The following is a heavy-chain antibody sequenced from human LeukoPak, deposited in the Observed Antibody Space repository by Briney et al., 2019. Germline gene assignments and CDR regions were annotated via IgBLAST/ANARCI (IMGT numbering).Heavy chain of an antibody. CDR3: ARGDVVVPATIPVYELFY. D-gene: IGHD2-2*02. CDR1: GGTFSSYA. J-gene: IGHJ4*02. CDR2: IIPIFGTA. Sequence: GASVKVSCKASGGTFSSYAISWVRQAPGQGLEWMVGIIPIFGTANYAQKFQSRVTITTDESTSTAYMELSSLRSEDTAVYYCARGDVVVPATIPVYELFYWGQGTLVTVSS. V-gene: IGHV1-69*05.